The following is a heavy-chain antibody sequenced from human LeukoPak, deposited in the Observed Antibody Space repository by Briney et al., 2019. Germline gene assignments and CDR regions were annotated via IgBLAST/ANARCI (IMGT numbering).Heavy chain of an antibody. J-gene: IGHJ5*02. V-gene: IGHV4-39*07. CDR1: GGAISSSSYY. D-gene: IGHD5-24*01. CDR3: ARSEPSRDGYTVNWFDP. Sequence: SETLSLTCTVSGGAISSSSYYWGWIRQPPGKGLEWIGCIYYSGSTYYNPSLKSRVTISVDTSKNQFSLKLSSVTAADTAVYYCARSEPSRDGYTVNWFDPWGQGTLVTVSS. CDR2: IYYSGST.